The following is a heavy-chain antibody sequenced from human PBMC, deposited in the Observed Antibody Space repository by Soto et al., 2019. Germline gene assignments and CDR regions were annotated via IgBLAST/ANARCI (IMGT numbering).Heavy chain of an antibody. CDR1: NGSFSDYY. D-gene: IGHD3-22*01. CDR2: INHSGGA. Sequence: QVQLQQWGAGLLKPSETLSLTCAIYNGSFSDYYWSWIRLTPGKGLEWIGEINHSGGANYNPSLKRRVSMSVDTSKNQFSLRLNSVTAADTAVYYCAGPANDLSGSSGYCHDAFYIWGQGRMVTVSS. J-gene: IGHJ3*02. V-gene: IGHV4-34*01. CDR3: AGPANDLSGSSGYCHDAFYI.